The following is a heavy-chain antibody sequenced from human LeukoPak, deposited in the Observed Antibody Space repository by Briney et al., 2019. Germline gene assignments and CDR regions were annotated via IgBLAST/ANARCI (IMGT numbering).Heavy chain of an antibody. CDR1: GFTFQTYG. D-gene: IGHD1-26*01. V-gene: IGHV3-30*18. Sequence: PGGSLRLSCAASGFTFQTYGMHWVRQAPGKGLEWVAAISSDGNHANYEDSVKGRFTISRDNSQNTVFLNMNALTPEDTAVYFCAKGLYSGSYFCDSWGQGTQVTVSS. J-gene: IGHJ4*02. CDR2: ISSDGNHA. CDR3: AKGLYSGSYFCDS.